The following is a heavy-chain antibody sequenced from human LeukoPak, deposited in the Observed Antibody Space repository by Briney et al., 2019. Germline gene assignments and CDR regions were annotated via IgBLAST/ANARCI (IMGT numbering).Heavy chain of an antibody. CDR2: INHSGST. V-gene: IGHV4-34*01. CDR1: GVSFSGYY. J-gene: IGHJ5*02. D-gene: IGHD2-2*02. Sequence: ASETLSLTCAVYGVSFSGYYWSWIRQPPGKGLEWIGEINHSGSTNYNPSLKSRVTISVDTSKNQFSLKLSSVTAADTAVYYCARGRGYCSSTSCYIRGITGTLGFDPWGQGTLVTVSS. CDR3: ARGRGYCSSTSCYIRGITGTLGFDP.